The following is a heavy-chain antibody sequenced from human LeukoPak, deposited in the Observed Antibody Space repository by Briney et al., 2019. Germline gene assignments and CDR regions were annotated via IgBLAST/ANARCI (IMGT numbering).Heavy chain of an antibody. V-gene: IGHV1-2*06. CDR2: INPDSGGT. Sequence: ASVKVSCKASGYTFTSYAMNWVRQAPGQGLEWMGRINPDSGGTDYAQNFQGRVTMTRDTSISTAYMELSRLISDDTAVYYCARGLSSSWNNFDYWGQGTLVTVSS. J-gene: IGHJ4*02. D-gene: IGHD6-13*01. CDR1: GYTFTSYA. CDR3: ARGLSSSWNNFDY.